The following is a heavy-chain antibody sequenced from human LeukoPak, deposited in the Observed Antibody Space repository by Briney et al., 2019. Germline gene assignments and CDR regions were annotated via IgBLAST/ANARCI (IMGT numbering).Heavy chain of an antibody. V-gene: IGHV4-34*01. CDR2: INHSGST. Sequence: PSEXLSLTCAVYGGSFSGYYWSWLRQPPGKGLEWIGEINHSGSTNYNPSLTSRVTISVDTSKNQFSLKLSSVTAADTAVYYCARTLRFLESYFDYWGQGTLVTVSS. CDR3: ARTLRFLESYFDY. CDR1: GGSFSGYY. J-gene: IGHJ4*02. D-gene: IGHD3-3*01.